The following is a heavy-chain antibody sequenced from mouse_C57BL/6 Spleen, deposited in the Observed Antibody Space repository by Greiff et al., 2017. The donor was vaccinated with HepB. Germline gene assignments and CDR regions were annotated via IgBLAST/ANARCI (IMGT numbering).Heavy chain of an antibody. CDR1: GYTFTDYY. CDR3: ARPTYDYYGFAY. D-gene: IGHD1-1*02. V-gene: IGHV1-76*01. CDR2: IYPGSGNT. Sequence: VQLQQSGAELVRPGASVKLSCKASGYTFTDYYINWVKQRPGQGLEWIARIYPGSGNTYYNEKVKGKATLTADKSSITAYLQLIILTSEASAVYFCARPTYDYYGFAYWGQGTLVTVSA. J-gene: IGHJ3*01.